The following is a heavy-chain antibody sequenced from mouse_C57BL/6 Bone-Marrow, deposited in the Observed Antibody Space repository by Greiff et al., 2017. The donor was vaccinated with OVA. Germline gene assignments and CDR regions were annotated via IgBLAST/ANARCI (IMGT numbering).Heavy chain of an antibody. Sequence: VQLQESGAELVRPGTSVKVSCKASGYAFTNYLIEWVKQRPGQGLEWIGVINPGSGGTNYNEKFKGKATLTADKSSSTAYMQLSSLTSEDSAVYFCERSPYYYGSSYWYFDVWGTGTTVTVSS. CDR2: INPGSGGT. D-gene: IGHD1-1*01. CDR1: GYAFTNYL. CDR3: ERSPYYYGSSYWYFDV. J-gene: IGHJ1*03. V-gene: IGHV1-54*01.